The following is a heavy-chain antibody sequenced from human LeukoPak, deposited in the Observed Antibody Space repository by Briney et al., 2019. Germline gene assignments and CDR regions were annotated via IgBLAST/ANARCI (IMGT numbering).Heavy chain of an antibody. J-gene: IGHJ3*02. CDR1: GYTFTSYY. D-gene: IGHD3-22*01. Sequence: ASVKVSCKASGYTFTSYYIHWVRQAPGQGLEWMGIINPSGGSTSYAQKFQGRVTMTRDTSTSTVYMELSSLRSEDTAVYYCARDSRETYYYDSRWGADAFDIWGQGTMVTVSS. CDR2: INPSGGST. V-gene: IGHV1-46*01. CDR3: ARDSRETYYYDSRWGADAFDI.